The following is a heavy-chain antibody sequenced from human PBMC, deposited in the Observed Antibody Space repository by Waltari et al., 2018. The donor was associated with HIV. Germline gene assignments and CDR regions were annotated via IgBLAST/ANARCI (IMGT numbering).Heavy chain of an antibody. CDR1: GGSVSSGDYY. J-gene: IGHJ6*02. CDR2: IVYSGSP. CDR3: AASRRGDYYYYGMDV. Sequence: QVYLQESGPGLVKPSQTLSLTCTVSGGSVSSGDYYWSWVRQRPAQGLEYIGYIVYSGSPYYNPSLNSRVTISIDTPKNQFSLKVNSVTVADTAVYYCAASRRGDYYYYGMDVWGQGTTVTVSS. V-gene: IGHV4-31*03.